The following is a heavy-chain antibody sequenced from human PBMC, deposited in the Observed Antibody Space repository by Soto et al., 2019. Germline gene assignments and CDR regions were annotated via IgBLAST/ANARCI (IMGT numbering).Heavy chain of an antibody. V-gene: IGHV3-66*01. D-gene: IGHD4-4*01. J-gene: IGHJ6*03. CDR3: ARAIVTPGTYYIDV. Sequence: EVRLVESGGGLVQPGESLRLSCEASGFTVGTNYISWVRQSPGKGLEWVSVIYAAGHTYYPDSVKGRFDKSLNTVSLQMSSLRVDDTAVYYCARAIVTPGTYYIDVWGKVTTVTVSS. CDR1: GFTVGTNY. CDR2: IYAAGHT.